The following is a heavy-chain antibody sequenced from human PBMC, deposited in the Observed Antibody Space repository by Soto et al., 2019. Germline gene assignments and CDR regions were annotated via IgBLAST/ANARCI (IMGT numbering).Heavy chain of an antibody. Sequence: GASVKVSCKASGYTFTSYAMHWVRQAPGQRLEWMGWINAGNGNTKYSQKFQGRVTITRDTSASTAYMELSSLRSEDTAVYYCARPHSSSWYVFGYWGQGTLVTVSS. V-gene: IGHV1-3*01. D-gene: IGHD6-13*01. CDR2: INAGNGNT. J-gene: IGHJ4*02. CDR1: GYTFTSYA. CDR3: ARPHSSSWYVFGY.